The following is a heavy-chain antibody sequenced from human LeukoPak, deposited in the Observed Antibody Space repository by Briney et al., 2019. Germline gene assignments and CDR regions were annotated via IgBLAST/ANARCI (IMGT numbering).Heavy chain of an antibody. J-gene: IGHJ2*01. CDR3: ARGELLWFQGYFDL. CDR1: GFNFRYFW. D-gene: IGHD3-10*01. V-gene: IGHV3-7*03. CDR2: INHDGRET. Sequence: PGGSLRLTCLGSGFNFRYFWMSWVRQAPGKGLEGVANINHDGRETYYADAVKGRFIISRDNAKDSLYLQMNSLRAEDTAVYYCARGELLWFQGYFDLWGRGTLVTVSS.